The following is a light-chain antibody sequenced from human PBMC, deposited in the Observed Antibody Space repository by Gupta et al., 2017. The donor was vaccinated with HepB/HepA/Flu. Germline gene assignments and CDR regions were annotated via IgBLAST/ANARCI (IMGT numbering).Light chain of an antibody. J-gene: IGLJ1*01. Sequence: QSALTQPRSVYGSPGQSVTISCTGTSSDVGNYNYVSWYQQHPGKAPKVMIYGLNKRPSGVPDRFSGSKSGNTASLTISGLQAEDDADYFCCSYAGSYTFVFGTGTKVSVL. CDR2: GLN. CDR1: SSDVGNYNY. V-gene: IGLV2-11*01. CDR3: CSYAGSYTFV.